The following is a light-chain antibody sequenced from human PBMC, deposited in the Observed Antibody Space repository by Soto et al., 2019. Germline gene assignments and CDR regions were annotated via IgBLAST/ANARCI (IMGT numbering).Light chain of an antibody. V-gene: IGKV1-5*03. Sequence: DIQMTESPSTLSASVGDRVTITCRASQSSSSWLAWYQQKPGQAPQLIIYQASSLEGGVPSRFSGSGSGTEFTLTISSLQADDFATYWCQQYNSYSWTFGQGTKVDIK. CDR3: QQYNSYSWT. CDR1: QSSSSW. CDR2: QAS. J-gene: IGKJ1*01.